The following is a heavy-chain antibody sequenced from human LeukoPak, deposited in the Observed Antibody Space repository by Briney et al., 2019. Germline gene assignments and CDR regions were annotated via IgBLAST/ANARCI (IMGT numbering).Heavy chain of an antibody. D-gene: IGHD3/OR15-3a*01. Sequence: SETLSLTCAVYGGSFSGYYWSWIRQPPGKGLEWIGEINHSGSTNYNPSLKSRVTISVDTSKNQFSLKLSSVTAADTAVYYCARGTIFGLDPYNFDYWGQGTLVTVSS. CDR2: INHSGST. V-gene: IGHV4-34*01. CDR1: GGSFSGYY. J-gene: IGHJ4*02. CDR3: ARGTIFGLDPYNFDY.